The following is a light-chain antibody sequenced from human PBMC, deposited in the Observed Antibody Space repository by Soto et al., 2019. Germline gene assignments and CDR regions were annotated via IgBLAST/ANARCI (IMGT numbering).Light chain of an antibody. CDR2: EVS. CDR3: MQSTQLPPT. CDR1: QXLLHITGETF. Sequence: DVVMTQTPLSLSVAPVQPASIACXSSQXLLHITGETFLFWYLQKPGQSPQLLIYEVSTRVSGVPDRFSGSGSGTDFTLEISRVETDDVGIYYCMQSTQLPPTFGQGTRLEI. V-gene: IGKV2D-29*02. J-gene: IGKJ5*01.